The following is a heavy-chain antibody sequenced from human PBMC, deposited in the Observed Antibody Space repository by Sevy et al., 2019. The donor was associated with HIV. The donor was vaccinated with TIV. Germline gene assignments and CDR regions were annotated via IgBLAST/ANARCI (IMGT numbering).Heavy chain of an antibody. CDR2: IYYSGST. D-gene: IGHD1-26*01. V-gene: IGHV4-59*12. CDR1: GGSISGYY. CDR3: ARLILRERSYYYYMDV. J-gene: IGHJ6*03. Sequence: SETLSLTCNVSGGSISGYYWSWIRQPPGKGLQWIGFIYYSGSTNYNPSLKSRVTISVDTPKNQFSLKLSSVTAADTAVYYCARLILRERSYYYYMDVWGKGTTVTVSS.